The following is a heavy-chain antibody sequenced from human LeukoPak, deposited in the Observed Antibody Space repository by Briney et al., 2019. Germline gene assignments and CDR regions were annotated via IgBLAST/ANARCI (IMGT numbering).Heavy chain of an antibody. V-gene: IGHV3-48*02. Sequence: GGSLRLSCEASGSPFGSYVMSWVRQAPGKGLEWIAYINHSAEMIFYPDFVKGRFTISRDNAKSSLYLQMNALRYEDTAIYYCARDHDWAFDLWGQGTLVTVSS. J-gene: IGHJ4*02. CDR1: GSPFGSYV. D-gene: IGHD3-9*01. CDR2: INHSAEMI. CDR3: ARDHDWAFDL.